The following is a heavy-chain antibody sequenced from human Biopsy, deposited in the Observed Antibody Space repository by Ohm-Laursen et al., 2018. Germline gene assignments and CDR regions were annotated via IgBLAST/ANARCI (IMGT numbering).Heavy chain of an antibody. V-gene: IGHV3-23*01. Sequence: SLRLSCTASGFTFHTYAMNWVRQAPGKGLEWVSFISSGSGATPYYADSVKGRFTISRDNSKNTLYLQMNSLRAEDTAVYYCARPNLREWELHNAFDIWGQGTMVTVSS. CDR3: ARPNLREWELHNAFDI. D-gene: IGHD1-26*01. CDR1: GFTFHTYA. CDR2: ISSGSGATP. J-gene: IGHJ3*02.